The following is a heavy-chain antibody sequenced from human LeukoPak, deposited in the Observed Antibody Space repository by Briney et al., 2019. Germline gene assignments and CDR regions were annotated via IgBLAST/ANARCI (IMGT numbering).Heavy chain of an antibody. D-gene: IGHD4-17*01. CDR2: IWYDGSNK. V-gene: IGHV3-33*08. CDR3: ARSGNYGDTDYFDY. CDR1: GFTVSSNY. J-gene: IGHJ4*02. Sequence: PGGSLRLSCAASGFTVSSNYMSWVRQAPGKGLEWVAVIWYDGSNKYYADSAKGRFTISRDNSKNTLYLQMNSLRAEDTAVYYCARSGNYGDTDYFDYWGQGTLVTVSS.